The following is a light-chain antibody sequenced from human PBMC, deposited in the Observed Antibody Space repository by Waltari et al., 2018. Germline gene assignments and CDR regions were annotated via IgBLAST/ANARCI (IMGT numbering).Light chain of an antibody. V-gene: IGKV2-28*01. CDR2: LGS. J-gene: IGKJ1*01. Sequence: DIVVTQSPLSLPVTPGEPASISCRSNQSLLHNNGYNYLDWILHKPGQPPQLLIYLGSKRAYVVPDRLRGSGSGTDFTLQISRVEAEDVGVYYCMQVLRTVWTFGQGTKVEIK. CDR3: MQVLRTVWT. CDR1: QSLLHNNGYNY.